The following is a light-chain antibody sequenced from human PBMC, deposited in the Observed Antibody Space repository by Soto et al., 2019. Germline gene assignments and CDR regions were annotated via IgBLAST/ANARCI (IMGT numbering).Light chain of an antibody. J-gene: IGKJ3*01. CDR3: QQYGSSPFT. V-gene: IGKV3-20*01. CDR2: GAS. Sequence: EVVLTQSPVTLSLSPGERATLSCRASQSVSSAYLAWYQQKPGQPPRLLIYGASSRATDIPDRFIGSGSGTEFTLTIARLAPEDFAMYYCQQYGSSPFTFGPGTQVDI. CDR1: QSVSSAY.